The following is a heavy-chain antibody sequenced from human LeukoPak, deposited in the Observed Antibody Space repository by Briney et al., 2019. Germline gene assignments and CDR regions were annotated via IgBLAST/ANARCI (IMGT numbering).Heavy chain of an antibody. D-gene: IGHD4/OR15-4a*01. CDR3: ARVPYDNYGMDV. V-gene: IGHV4-34*01. Sequence: SETLSLTCAVYGGSFSGYYWSWIRQPPGKGLEWIGEINHSGSTNYNPSLKSRVTMSVDTSKNQFSLKLSSVTAADTAVYYCARVPYDNYGMDVWGQGTTVTVSS. J-gene: IGHJ6*02. CDR1: GGSFSGYY. CDR2: INHSGST.